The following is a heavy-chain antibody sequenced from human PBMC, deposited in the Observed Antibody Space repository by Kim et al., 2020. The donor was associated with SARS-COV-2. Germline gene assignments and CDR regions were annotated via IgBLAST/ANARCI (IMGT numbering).Heavy chain of an antibody. CDR2: ISWDGGST. CDR1: GFTFDDYA. CDR3: AKAGVGATGYYYYGMDV. J-gene: IGHJ6*02. V-gene: IGHV3-43D*03. D-gene: IGHD1-26*01. Sequence: GGSLRLSCAASGFTFDDYAMHWVRQAPGKGLEWVSLISWDGGSTYYADSVKGRFTISRDNSKNSLYLQMNSLRAEDTALYYCAKAGVGATGYYYYGMDVWGQGTTVTVSS.